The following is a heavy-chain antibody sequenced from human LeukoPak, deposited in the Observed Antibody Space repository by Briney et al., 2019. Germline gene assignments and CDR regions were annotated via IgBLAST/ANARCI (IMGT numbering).Heavy chain of an antibody. CDR3: ARESLYYDFWSGYFRSLAGVYYYYYYMDV. V-gene: IGHV1-8*01. CDR2: MNPNSGNT. D-gene: IGHD3-3*01. CDR1: GYTFTSYD. Sequence: ASVKVSCKASGYTFTSYDINWVRQATGQGLEWMGWMNPNSGNTGYTQKFQGRVTMTRNNSISTAYMELSSLRSEDTAVYYCARESLYYDFWSGYFRSLAGVYYYYYYMDVWGKGTTVTVSS. J-gene: IGHJ6*03.